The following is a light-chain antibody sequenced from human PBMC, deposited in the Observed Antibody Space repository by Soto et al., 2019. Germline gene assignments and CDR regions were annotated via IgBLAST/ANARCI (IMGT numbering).Light chain of an antibody. CDR3: QQMRT. CDR2: GSS. J-gene: IGKJ1*01. Sequence: EIVLTQSPDTLSLSPGERATLSCRASQSVSSDYSAWYHQKPGQAPRLLIYGSSNRATGTPDTFSVSGSGTDFTLTISRLEPQDFAVYYCQQMRTFGQGTRVEIK. V-gene: IGKV3-20*01. CDR1: QSVSSDY.